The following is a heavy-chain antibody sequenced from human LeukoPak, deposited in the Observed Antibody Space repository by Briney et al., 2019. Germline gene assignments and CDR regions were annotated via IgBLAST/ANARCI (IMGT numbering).Heavy chain of an antibody. D-gene: IGHD3-22*01. CDR1: GFTFSSYA. Sequence: PGGSLRLSCAAFGFTFSSYAMNWVRQAPGKGLEWVSAITSAGNTYYADSVKGRFTISRDNSKNTLYLQMNSLRAEDTAVYYCAKVITMIVVVAEVGFDYWGQGTLVTVSS. CDR3: AKVITMIVVVAEVGFDY. V-gene: IGHV3-23*01. CDR2: ITSAGNT. J-gene: IGHJ4*02.